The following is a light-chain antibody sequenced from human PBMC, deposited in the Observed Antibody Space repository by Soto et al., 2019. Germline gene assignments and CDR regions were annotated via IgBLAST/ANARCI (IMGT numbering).Light chain of an antibody. CDR1: QSVRSF. Sequence: EIVLTXSPATLSLSXXXXXTLSCRASQSVRSFLAWYQQKPGQAPRLLIYDASNRATGIPARFSGSGSGTDFTLNISSLEPEDFAVYYCQQRSNWPPTFGQGTKVEIK. CDR3: QQRSNWPPT. J-gene: IGKJ1*01. CDR2: DAS. V-gene: IGKV3-11*01.